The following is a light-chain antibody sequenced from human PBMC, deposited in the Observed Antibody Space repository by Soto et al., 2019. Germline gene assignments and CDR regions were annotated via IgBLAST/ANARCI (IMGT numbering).Light chain of an antibody. CDR1: SPNIGSNT. J-gene: IGLJ7*01. V-gene: IGLV1-44*01. Sequence: QSVLTQPPSASGTPGQRVTISCSGSSPNIGSNTVNWYQQLPGTAPKLLIYSNNQRPSGVHDRFSGAKSGTSDSLAISGLQSEDEADYDCAAWDDSLNGPHAVFGGGTQLTVL. CDR3: AAWDDSLNGPHAV. CDR2: SNN.